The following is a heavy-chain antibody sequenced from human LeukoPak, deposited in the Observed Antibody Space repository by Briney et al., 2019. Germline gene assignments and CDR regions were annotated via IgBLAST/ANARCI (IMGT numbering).Heavy chain of an antibody. J-gene: IGHJ4*02. CDR1: GGSFSGYY. Sequence: SETLSLTCAVYGGSFSGYYWSWIRQPPGKGLEWSGEINHSGSTNYNPSLKSRVTISVDTSKNQFSLKLSSVTAADTAVYYCARGQSTIFGVVSTFDYWGQGTLVTVSS. V-gene: IGHV4-34*01. CDR3: ARGQSTIFGVVSTFDY. CDR2: INHSGST. D-gene: IGHD3-3*01.